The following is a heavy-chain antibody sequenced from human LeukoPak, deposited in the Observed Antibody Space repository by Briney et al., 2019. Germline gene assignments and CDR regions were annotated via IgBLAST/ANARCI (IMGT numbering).Heavy chain of an antibody. CDR1: GGSISSYY. Sequence: SETLSLTCTVSGGSISSYYWSWIRQPPGKGLEWIGYIYYSGSTNYNPSLKSRVTISVDTSKNQFSLKLSSVTAADTAVYYCARGGDSSGLTIDYWGQGTLVTVSS. CDR3: ARGGDSSGLTIDY. J-gene: IGHJ4*02. CDR2: IYYSGST. V-gene: IGHV4-59*01. D-gene: IGHD3-22*01.